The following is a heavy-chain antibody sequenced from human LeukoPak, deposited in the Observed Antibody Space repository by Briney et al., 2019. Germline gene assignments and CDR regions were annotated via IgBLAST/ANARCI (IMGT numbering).Heavy chain of an antibody. V-gene: IGHV3-33*08. Sequence: GGSLRLSCAASGFTLSTYAVQWVRQAPGKGLEWVAVIWSDSTNKYYADSVRGRFTISRDNSKNTLYLQMSSLRAEDTAMYYCARDRLTTVTTFHFDYWGQGTLVTVSS. J-gene: IGHJ4*02. CDR3: ARDRLTTVTTFHFDY. D-gene: IGHD4-17*01. CDR2: IWSDSTNK. CDR1: GFTLSTYA.